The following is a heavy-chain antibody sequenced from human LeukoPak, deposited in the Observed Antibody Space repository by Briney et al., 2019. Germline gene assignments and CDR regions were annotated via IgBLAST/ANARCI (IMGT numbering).Heavy chain of an antibody. Sequence: PSETLSLTCAVYGGSFSGYYWSWIRQPPGKGLEWIGEINHSGSTNYNPSLKSRVTISVDTSKNQFSLKLSSVTAADTAVYYCARGPVVVEPGVYYLDYWGQGTLVTVSS. J-gene: IGHJ4*02. D-gene: IGHD2-15*01. CDR3: ARGPVVVEPGVYYLDY. CDR2: INHSGST. CDR1: GGSFSGYY. V-gene: IGHV4-34*01.